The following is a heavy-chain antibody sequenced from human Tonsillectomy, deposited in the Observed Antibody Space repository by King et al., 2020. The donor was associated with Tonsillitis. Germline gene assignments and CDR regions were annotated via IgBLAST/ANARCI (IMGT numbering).Heavy chain of an antibody. D-gene: IGHD5-12*01. J-gene: IGHJ4*02. Sequence: VQLVESGDEVKRPGASVKVSCKASGYTFTSRYIHWVRQAPGQGLEWMGIINPSGGTTTYAQKFQGRVTLTRDTSTTTVYMELRSLRPDDTAVFYCARGWLAGPFDYWGQGSLVTVSS. CDR2: INPSGGTT. V-gene: IGHV1-46*03. CDR3: ARGWLAGPFDY. CDR1: GYTFTSRY.